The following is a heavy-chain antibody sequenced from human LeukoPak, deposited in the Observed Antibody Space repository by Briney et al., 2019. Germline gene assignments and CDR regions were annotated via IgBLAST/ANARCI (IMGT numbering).Heavy chain of an antibody. CDR3: ARLLWFGKSPDYFDY. D-gene: IGHD3-10*01. J-gene: IGHJ4*02. CDR1: GYSISSGYY. Sequence: PSETLSLTCTVSGYSISSGYYWGWIRQPPGKGLEWIGSIYHSGSTNYNPSLKSRLTISVDTSKNQFSLKLRSVTAADTAVYYCARLLWFGKSPDYFDYWGQGTLVTVSS. CDR2: IYHSGST. V-gene: IGHV4-38-2*02.